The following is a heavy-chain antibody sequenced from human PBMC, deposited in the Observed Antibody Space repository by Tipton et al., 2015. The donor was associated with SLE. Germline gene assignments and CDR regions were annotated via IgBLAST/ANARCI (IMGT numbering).Heavy chain of an antibody. CDR1: GFTFSSYG. V-gene: IGHV3-33*01. CDR2: IWYDGSNK. J-gene: IGHJ5*02. D-gene: IGHD1-1*01. Sequence: RSLRLSCAASGFTFSSYGMHWVRQAPGKGLEWVAVIWYDGSNKYYADSVKGRFTISRDNSKNTLYLQMNSLRAEDTAVYYCARGTMRGRFDPWGQGTLVTVSS. CDR3: ARGTMRGRFDP.